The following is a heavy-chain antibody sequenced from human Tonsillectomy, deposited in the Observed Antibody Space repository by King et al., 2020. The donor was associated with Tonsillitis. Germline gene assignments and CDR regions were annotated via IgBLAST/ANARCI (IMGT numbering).Heavy chain of an antibody. CDR1: GFTFSSYW. CDR2: INSDGSST. D-gene: IGHD2-15*01. CDR3: ARDTGYCSGGSCCFYYYYGMDV. Sequence: VQLVESGGGLVQPGGSLRLSCAASGFTFSSYWMHWVRQAPGKGLVWVSRINSDGSSTSYADSVKGRFTISRDNAKNTLYLQMNSLRAEDTAVYYCARDTGYCSGGSCCFYYYYGMDVWGQGTTVTVSS. J-gene: IGHJ6*02. V-gene: IGHV3-74*01.